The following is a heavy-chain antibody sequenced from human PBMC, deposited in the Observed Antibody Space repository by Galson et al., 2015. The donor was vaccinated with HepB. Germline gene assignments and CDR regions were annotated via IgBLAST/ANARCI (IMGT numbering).Heavy chain of an antibody. CDR1: GFTFSTYS. CDR3: ARDTEVPGYFDS. Sequence: SLRLSCAAPGFTFSTYSMNWVRQAPGKGLEWISYITTTSNTIFYADSVKGRFTISRDNAKNSLYLQMNSLRDEDTAVYYCARDTEVPGYFDSWGQGTLVTVSS. D-gene: IGHD2-2*01. CDR2: ITTTSNTI. J-gene: IGHJ4*02. V-gene: IGHV3-48*02.